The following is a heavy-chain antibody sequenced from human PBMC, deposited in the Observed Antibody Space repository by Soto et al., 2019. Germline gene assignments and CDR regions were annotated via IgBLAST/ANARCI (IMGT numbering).Heavy chain of an antibody. CDR2: ISSSSSYI. D-gene: IGHD2-8*01. CDR3: ARDVPFYCTNGVCYEENYPCFDY. CDR1: GFTFSSYS. Sequence: GGSLRLSCAASGFTFSSYSMNWVRQAPGKGLEWVSSISSSSSYIYYADSVKGRFTISRDNAKNSLYLQMNSLRAEDTAVYYCARDVPFYCTNGVCYEENYPCFDYWGQGTLVTVSS. V-gene: IGHV3-21*01. J-gene: IGHJ4*02.